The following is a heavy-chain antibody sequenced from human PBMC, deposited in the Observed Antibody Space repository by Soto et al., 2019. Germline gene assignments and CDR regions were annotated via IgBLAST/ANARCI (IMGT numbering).Heavy chain of an antibody. CDR2: IYSGGST. Sequence: PGGSLRLSCAASVFTVNSNYMSWVRQAPGKGLEWVSVIYSGGSTYYADSVKGRFIISRDDSKNTLFLQMNSLRAEDTAVYYCATAKLLLPWLFDYWGQGALVTAPQ. J-gene: IGHJ4*02. V-gene: IGHV3-66*01. CDR3: ATAKLLLPWLFDY. D-gene: IGHD2-15*01. CDR1: VFTVNSNY.